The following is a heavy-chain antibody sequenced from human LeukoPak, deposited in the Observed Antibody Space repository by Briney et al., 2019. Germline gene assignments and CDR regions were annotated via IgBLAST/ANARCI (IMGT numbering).Heavy chain of an antibody. CDR2: ISSSSSYI. CDR1: GFTFSSDS. Sequence: GGSLRLSCAASGFTFSSDSMNWVRQAPGKGLEWVSSISSSSSYIYYADSVKGRFTISRDNAKNSLYLQMNSLRAEDTAVYYCASAPSSGLDAFDIWGQGTMVTVSS. CDR3: ASAPSSGLDAFDI. J-gene: IGHJ3*02. D-gene: IGHD3-22*01. V-gene: IGHV3-21*01.